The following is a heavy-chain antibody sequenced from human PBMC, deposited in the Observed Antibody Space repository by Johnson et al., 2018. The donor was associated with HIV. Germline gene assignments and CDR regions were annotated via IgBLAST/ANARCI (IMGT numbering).Heavy chain of an antibody. CDR2: ISYDGSNK. J-gene: IGHJ3*02. CDR1: GFTFSSYA. V-gene: IGHV3-30-3*01. Sequence: VQLVESGGGVVQPGRSLRLSCAASGFTFSSYAMHWVRQAPGKGLEWVAVISYDGSNKYYADSVKGRFTISSDNSKNTLYLQMNSLRAEDTAVYSCAREGFWGSGSYYNPDAFDIWGQGTMVTVSS. D-gene: IGHD3-10*01. CDR3: AREGFWGSGSYYNPDAFDI.